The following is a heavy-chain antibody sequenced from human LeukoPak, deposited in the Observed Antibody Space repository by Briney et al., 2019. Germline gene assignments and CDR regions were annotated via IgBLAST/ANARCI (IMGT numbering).Heavy chain of an antibody. J-gene: IGHJ3*02. D-gene: IGHD2-21*02. CDR3: ARDPVTSPLVAFDI. Sequence: GGSLRLSWAASGFTFSSYWMSWVRQAPGKGLEWVANIKQDGSEKHYVDSVKGRFTISRDNAKNSLYLQMNSLRAEDTAVYYCARDPVTSPLVAFDIWGQGTMVTVSS. V-gene: IGHV3-7*01. CDR1: GFTFSSYW. CDR2: IKQDGSEK.